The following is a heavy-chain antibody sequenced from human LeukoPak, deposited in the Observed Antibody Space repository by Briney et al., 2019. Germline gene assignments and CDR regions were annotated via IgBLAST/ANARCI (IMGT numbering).Heavy chain of an antibody. CDR2: IKQDGSEK. CDR3: AKGALGDCTSTTCHRGVDY. V-gene: IGHV3-7*01. Sequence: GGSLRLSCAASGFTFSSYWMSWVRQAPGKGLEWVANIKQDGSEKYYVDSVKGRFTISRDNAKNSLYLQMNSLRAEDTAVYYCAKGALGDCTSTTCHRGVDYWGQGTLVTVSS. D-gene: IGHD2-2*01. CDR1: GFTFSSYW. J-gene: IGHJ4*02.